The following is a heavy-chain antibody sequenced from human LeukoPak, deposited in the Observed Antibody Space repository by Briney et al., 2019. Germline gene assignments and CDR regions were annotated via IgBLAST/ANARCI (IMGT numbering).Heavy chain of an antibody. D-gene: IGHD5-12*01. CDR3: ARDLGSGYDLGFDY. CDR2: IIPIFGIA. CDR1: GGTFSSYA. Sequence: SVRVSCKASGGTFSSYAISWVRQAPGQGLEWMGRIIPIFGIANYAQKFQGRVTITADKSTSTAYMELSSLRSEDTAVYYCARDLGSGYDLGFDYWGQGTLVTVSS. J-gene: IGHJ4*02. V-gene: IGHV1-69*04.